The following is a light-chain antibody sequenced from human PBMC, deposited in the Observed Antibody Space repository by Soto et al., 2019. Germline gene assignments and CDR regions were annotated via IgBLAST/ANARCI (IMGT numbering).Light chain of an antibody. CDR2: AAS. CDR1: QSVGNN. CDR3: HHYNNWPAIT. J-gene: IGKJ5*01. V-gene: IGKV3-15*01. Sequence: EIVMTQSPATLSVSPGERATLSCTASQSVGNNLAWYQQKPGQAPTLLIYAASTRATGIPARFSGSGSGTEFTLTFSSLQSEDFAVYYCHHYNNWPAITFGQGTRLEIK.